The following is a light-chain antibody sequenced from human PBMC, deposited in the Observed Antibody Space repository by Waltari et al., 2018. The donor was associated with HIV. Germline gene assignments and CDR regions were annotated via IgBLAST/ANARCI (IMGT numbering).Light chain of an antibody. Sequence: QSALTQPSPVARSPGQSTTIPCTGTGGDVVGNNFGSRYQKRPGKAPKLIIYNVNSRPSGVSIRFSGSRSANTASLTISGLQAEDEADYFCSSYTSSGPRYVLFGGGTRLTVL. V-gene: IGLV2-14*03. J-gene: IGLJ2*01. CDR2: NVN. CDR1: GGDVVGNNF. CDR3: SSYTSSGPRYVL.